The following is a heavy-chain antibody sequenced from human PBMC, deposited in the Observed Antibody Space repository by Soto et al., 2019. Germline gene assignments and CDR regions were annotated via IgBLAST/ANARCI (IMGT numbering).Heavy chain of an antibody. CDR3: AKDNPAKTTVPNEFDY. J-gene: IGHJ4*02. Sequence: GVSLRLSCAVSGFTFSSYTMHWVRQAPGKGLEWVSGISWNSGSIGYADSVKGRFTISRDNAKNSLYLQMNSLRAEDTALYYCAKDNPAKTTVPNEFDYWGQGTLVTVSS. CDR2: ISWNSGSI. V-gene: IGHV3-9*01. CDR1: GFTFSSYT. D-gene: IGHD4-17*01.